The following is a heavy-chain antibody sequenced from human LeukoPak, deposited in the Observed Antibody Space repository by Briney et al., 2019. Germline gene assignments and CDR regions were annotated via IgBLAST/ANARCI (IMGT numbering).Heavy chain of an antibody. CDR2: IHHSGVT. CDR3: ARVGYRDSSGLVTDNWFDP. D-gene: IGHD3-22*01. V-gene: IGHV4-34*01. J-gene: IGHJ5*02. CDR1: GGSFSGYD. Sequence: PSETLSLSCTVYGGSFSGYDWSWSRQPPGKGLEWIGEIHHSGVTNYNPSLKSRVTISVDTSKNQFSLKVSSVIAADTAVYYCARVGYRDSSGLVTDNWFDPWGQGTPVTVSS.